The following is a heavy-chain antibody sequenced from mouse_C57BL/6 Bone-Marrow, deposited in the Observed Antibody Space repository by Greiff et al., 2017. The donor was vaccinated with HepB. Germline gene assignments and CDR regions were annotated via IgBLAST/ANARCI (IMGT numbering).Heavy chain of an antibody. Sequence: VQLQQSGPELVKPGASVKISCKASGCTFTDYYMNWVKQSHGKSLEWIGDINPNNGGTSYNQKFKGKATLTVDKSSSTAYMELRSLTSEDSAVYYCARVPDGYYPVAYWGQGTLVTVSA. CDR3: ARVPDGYYPVAY. CDR2: INPNNGGT. D-gene: IGHD2-3*01. J-gene: IGHJ3*01. CDR1: GCTFTDYY. V-gene: IGHV1-26*01.